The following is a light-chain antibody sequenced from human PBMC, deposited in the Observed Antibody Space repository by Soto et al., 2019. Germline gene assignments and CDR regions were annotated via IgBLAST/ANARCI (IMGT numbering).Light chain of an antibody. V-gene: IGKV1-5*01. CDR3: QQSYSTPIT. Sequence: DIQMTQSPSTLSASVGDRVTITCLASQSISSWLAWYQQKPGEAPKLLIYDASSLESGVPSRFSGSGSGTDFTLTISSLQPEDFATYYCQQSYSTPITFGQGTRLENK. J-gene: IGKJ5*01. CDR2: DAS. CDR1: QSISSW.